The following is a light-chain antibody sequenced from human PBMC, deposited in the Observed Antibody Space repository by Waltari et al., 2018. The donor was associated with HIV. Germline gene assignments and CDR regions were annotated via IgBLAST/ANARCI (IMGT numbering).Light chain of an antibody. Sequence: QSALTQPASVSGSPGQSITISCIGSGSDIAVYNYISWYQHPPHGPPRPVVFNADRRPAGSPFRFAGSKSGNTASLTISGLQAEDEGIYYCSSYASGGSLLFGGGTKVTVL. CDR3: SSYASGGSLL. CDR1: GSDIAVYNY. V-gene: IGLV2-14*01. J-gene: IGLJ3*02. CDR2: NAD.